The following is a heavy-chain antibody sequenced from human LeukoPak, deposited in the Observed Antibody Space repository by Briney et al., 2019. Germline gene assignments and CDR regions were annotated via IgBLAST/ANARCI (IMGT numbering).Heavy chain of an antibody. V-gene: IGHV3-30-3*01. CDR1: GFTFSTYV. D-gene: IGHD6-19*01. CDR2: MSSGGDIK. Sequence: GGSLRLSCVASGFTFSTYVLHWVRQAPGKGLERVAVMSSGGDIKIYGDSVKGRFTISRDNSKSTLYLQMDSLGDGDTAVCYCARDPVAGVPDYFDYWGQGTLVTVSS. J-gene: IGHJ4*02. CDR3: ARDPVAGVPDYFDY.